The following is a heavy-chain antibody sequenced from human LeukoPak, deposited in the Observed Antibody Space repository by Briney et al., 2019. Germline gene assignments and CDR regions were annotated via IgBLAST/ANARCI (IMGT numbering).Heavy chain of an antibody. Sequence: ASVKVSCKASGYTFTGYYMHWVRQAPGQGLEWMGWINPNSGGTNYAQKFQGWVTMTRDTSISTAYMELSRLRSDDTAVYYCARDLRYCSSTSCYSHGYWGQGTLVTVSS. CDR2: INPNSGGT. D-gene: IGHD2-2*01. J-gene: IGHJ4*02. CDR1: GYTFTGYY. CDR3: ARDLRYCSSTSCYSHGY. V-gene: IGHV1-2*04.